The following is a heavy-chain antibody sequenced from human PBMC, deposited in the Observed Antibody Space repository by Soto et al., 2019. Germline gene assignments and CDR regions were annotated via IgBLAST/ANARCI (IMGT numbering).Heavy chain of an antibody. Sequence: SETLSLTCTVSGGSISSSSYYWGWIRQPPGKGLEWVGSIYYSGSTYYNPSLKSRVTISVDTSKNQFSLKLSSVTAADTAVYYCAAGRGRYIQPFDYWGQGTLVTVSS. D-gene: IGHD6-13*01. CDR2: IYYSGST. J-gene: IGHJ4*02. CDR1: GGSISSSSYY. V-gene: IGHV4-39*01. CDR3: AAGRGRYIQPFDY.